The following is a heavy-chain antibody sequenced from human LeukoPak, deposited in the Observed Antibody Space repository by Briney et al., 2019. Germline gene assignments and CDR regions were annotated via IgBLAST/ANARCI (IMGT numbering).Heavy chain of an antibody. D-gene: IGHD1-14*01. CDR2: TYYRSQFYN. CDR1: GDSVSSTNVG. V-gene: IGHV6-1*01. Sequence: SQTLSLTCAISGDSVSSTNVGWNWIRQSPSSGLEWLGRTYYRSQFYNDYADSVKGRITITPDTSKNQFSLQLSSLTPDDTAVYYCARGTAFDIWGQGTMVTVSS. CDR3: ARGTAFDI. J-gene: IGHJ3*02.